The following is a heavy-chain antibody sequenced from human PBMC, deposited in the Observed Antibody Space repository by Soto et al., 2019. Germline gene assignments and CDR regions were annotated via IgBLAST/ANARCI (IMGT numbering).Heavy chain of an antibody. Sequence: QVQLRESGPGLVEASGTLSLTCEVSTGSISSGNWWSWVRQPPGKGLEWIGEIYYTGATNYNPSLKSRITMTIDKSIDHFSLSLRSVTAAVTAVYYCARVFSSGSGWMYYLDFWGQGTLVSVSS. CDR1: TGSISSGNW. CDR3: ARVFSSGSGWMYYLDF. CDR2: IYYTGAT. D-gene: IGHD6-25*01. J-gene: IGHJ4*02. V-gene: IGHV4-4*02.